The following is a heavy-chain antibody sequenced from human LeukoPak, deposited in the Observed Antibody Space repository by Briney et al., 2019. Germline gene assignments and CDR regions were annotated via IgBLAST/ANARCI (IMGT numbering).Heavy chain of an antibody. J-gene: IGHJ4*02. CDR3: ARGVRSPDSSGYSYGFNY. CDR2: INHSGST. V-gene: IGHV4-34*01. CDR1: GGSFSGYY. D-gene: IGHD5-18*01. Sequence: SETLSLTCAVYGGSFSGYYWSWIRQPPGKGLECIGEINHSGSTNYNSSLKSRVTISVDTSKKQFSLKLSSVTAADTAVYYCARGVRSPDSSGYSYGFNYWGQGTLVTVSS.